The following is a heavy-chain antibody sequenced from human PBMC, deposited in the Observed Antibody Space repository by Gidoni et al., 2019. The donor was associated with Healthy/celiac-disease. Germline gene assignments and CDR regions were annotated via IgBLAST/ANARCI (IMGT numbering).Heavy chain of an antibody. D-gene: IGHD1-26*01. V-gene: IGHV1-69*02. Sequence: QVQLVQSGAEVKKPGSSVTVSCQPSGGTFSSYTISWVRQAPGQGLEWMGRIIPILGIANYAQKFQGRVTITADKSTSTAYMELSSLRSEDTAVYYCARGSRDLGFDYWGQGTLVTVSS. CDR2: IIPILGIA. CDR3: ARGSRDLGFDY. CDR1: GGTFSSYT. J-gene: IGHJ4*02.